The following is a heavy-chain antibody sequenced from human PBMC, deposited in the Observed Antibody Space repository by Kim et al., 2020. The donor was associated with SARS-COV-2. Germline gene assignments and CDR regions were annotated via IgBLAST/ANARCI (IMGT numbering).Heavy chain of an antibody. J-gene: IGHJ6*02. D-gene: IGHD3-3*01. CDR2: IYTSGST. CDR3: ARGGKKDYDFWSGSTNYYYYGMDV. V-gene: IGHV4-4*07. CDR1: GGSISSYY. Sequence: SETLSLTCTVSGGSISSYYWSWIRQPAGKGLEWIGRIYTSGSTNYNPSLKSRVTMSVDTSKNQFSLKLSSVTAADTAVYYCARGGKKDYDFWSGSTNYYYYGMDVWGQGTTVTVSS.